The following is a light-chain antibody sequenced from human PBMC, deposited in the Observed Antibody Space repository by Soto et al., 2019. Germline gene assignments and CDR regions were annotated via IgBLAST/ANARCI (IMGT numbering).Light chain of an antibody. CDR2: TNN. CDR1: SSNIGRNT. J-gene: IGLJ2*01. CDR3: AAWDDSLNVL. Sequence: QSVLTQPPSASGTAGQRVTISCSGSSSNIGRNTVNWYQQLPGAAPKLLIYTNNQRPSGVPDRFSGSKSGTSASLAISGLQSEDEADYYCAAWDDSLNVLFGGGTKLTVL. V-gene: IGLV1-44*01.